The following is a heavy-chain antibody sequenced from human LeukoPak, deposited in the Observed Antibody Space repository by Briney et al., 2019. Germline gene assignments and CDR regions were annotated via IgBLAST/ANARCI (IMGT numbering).Heavy chain of an antibody. D-gene: IGHD6-13*01. Sequence: GASVKVSCKASGYTFTGYYMHWVRQAPGQGLEWMGWINPNSGGTNYAQKFQGRVTMTRDTSISTAYMELSRLRSDDTAVYYCARENTGYSSSWYYRESAVGRWFDPWGQGTLVTVSS. V-gene: IGHV1-2*02. J-gene: IGHJ5*02. CDR1: GYTFTGYY. CDR3: ARENTGYSSSWYYRESAVGRWFDP. CDR2: INPNSGGT.